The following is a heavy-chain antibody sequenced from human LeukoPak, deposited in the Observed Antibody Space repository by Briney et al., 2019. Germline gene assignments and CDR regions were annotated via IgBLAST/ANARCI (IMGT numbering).Heavy chain of an antibody. CDR1: GGSISSGGYY. CDR2: IYYSGST. D-gene: IGHD3-22*01. J-gene: IGHJ4*02. CDR3: ARAYYDPYFDY. Sequence: SETLSLTCTVSGGSISSGGYYWSWIRQHPGKGLEWIGYIYYSGSTYYNPSLKSRITISVDTSKNQFSLKLSSVTAADTAVYYCARAYYDPYFDYWGQGTLVTVSS. V-gene: IGHV4-31*03.